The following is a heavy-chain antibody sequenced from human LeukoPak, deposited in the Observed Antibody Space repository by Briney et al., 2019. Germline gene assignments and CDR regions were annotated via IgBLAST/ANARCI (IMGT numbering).Heavy chain of an antibody. D-gene: IGHD2-2*02. CDR1: GYTFTAYG. CDR2: ISPNNGNT. Sequence: ASVKVSCKASGYTFTAYGINWVRQAPGQGLEWMGRISPNNGNTNYPQKLQGRITMTTDTSTSTAYMVLSSLRSEDTAVYYCASPDCSSTSCYIRRTPNDAFDIWGQGTMVTVSS. J-gene: IGHJ3*02. V-gene: IGHV1-18*01. CDR3: ASPDCSSTSCYIRRTPNDAFDI.